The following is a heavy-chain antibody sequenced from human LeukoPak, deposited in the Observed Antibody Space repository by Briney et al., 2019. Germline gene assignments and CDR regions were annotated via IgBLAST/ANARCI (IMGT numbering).Heavy chain of an antibody. V-gene: IGHV1-18*01. CDR1: GYTFTSYG. Sequence: ASVKVSCKASGYTFTSYGISLVRQAPGQELEWMGWISAYNGNTNYAQKLQGRVTMTTDTSTSTAYMELRSLRSDDTAVYYCARVVVPAAHPPAFDIWGQGTMVTVSS. CDR3: ARVVVPAAHPPAFDI. CDR2: ISAYNGNT. J-gene: IGHJ3*02. D-gene: IGHD2-2*01.